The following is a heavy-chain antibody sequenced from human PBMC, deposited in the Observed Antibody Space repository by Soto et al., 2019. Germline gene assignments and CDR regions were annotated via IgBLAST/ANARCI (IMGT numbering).Heavy chain of an antibody. J-gene: IGHJ4*02. V-gene: IGHV3-30-3*01. CDR2: ISYDGSNK. CDR3: ARDRAAGDFDY. D-gene: IGHD6-25*01. Sequence: PGKGLEWVAVISYDGSNKYYADSVKGRFTISRDNSKNTLYLQMNSLRAEDTAVYYCARDRAAGDFDYWGQGTLVTVPQ.